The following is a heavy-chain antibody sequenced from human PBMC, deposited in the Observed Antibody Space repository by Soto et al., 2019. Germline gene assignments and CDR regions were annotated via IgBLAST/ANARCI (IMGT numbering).Heavy chain of an antibody. CDR1: SGPSSSHN. J-gene: IGHJ6*02. CDR3: VRQGIDYLHGLVDV. CDR2: VYYTGDT. D-gene: IGHD1-26*01. Sequence: QVQLQQSGPRLVKPSETLSLTCTVSSGPSSSHNWGWIRQSPGRGLEWIGYVYYTGDTSYKPSLKSRVTISADTSTNNISLTLTSVTAADTAVYYCVRQGIDYLHGLVDVWGQGTTVSVSS. V-gene: IGHV4-59*08.